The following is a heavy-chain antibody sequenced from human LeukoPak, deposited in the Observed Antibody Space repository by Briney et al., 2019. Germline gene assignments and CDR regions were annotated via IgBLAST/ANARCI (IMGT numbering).Heavy chain of an antibody. D-gene: IGHD4-17*01. CDR1: GFTLTDHD. Sequence: GGSLRLSCTVSGFTLTDHDMSWVRQAPGKGLEWVSLISSSGSTRDYADSVKGRFTTSRDNTKNSVYLQMNSLRPDDTAVYYCARDPDYGDPYWGQGTLVTVSS. J-gene: IGHJ4*02. V-gene: IGHV3-11*01. CDR3: ARDPDYGDPY. CDR2: ISSSGSTR.